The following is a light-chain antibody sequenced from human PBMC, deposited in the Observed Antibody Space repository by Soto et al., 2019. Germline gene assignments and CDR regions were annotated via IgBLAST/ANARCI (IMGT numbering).Light chain of an antibody. CDR1: QSISRY. CDR3: QQYGGSPRT. CDR2: DAS. J-gene: IGKJ1*01. V-gene: IGKV3-11*01. Sequence: TQSPSTLSASVGDRVTITCRASQSISRYLAWYQQKPGQAPRLLIYDASNRATGIPARFSGSGSGTDFTLTISRLEPEDFAVYYCQQYGGSPRTFGQGTKVDIK.